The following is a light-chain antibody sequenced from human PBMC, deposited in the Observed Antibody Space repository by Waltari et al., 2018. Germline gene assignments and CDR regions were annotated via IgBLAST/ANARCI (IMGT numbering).Light chain of an antibody. CDR3: QTGGHGTWV. Sequence: LVLTQSPSASASLGASFKLTCTLSSGYSSNVIAWLQQQPGKGPRYLMKVNSDGRHRKGDDSPDRVSASKSGTECQLTSSSLQSEDEADYFCQTGGHGTWVFGGGTKLTVL. CDR1: SGYSSNV. CDR2: VNSDGRH. V-gene: IGLV4-69*01. J-gene: IGLJ3*02.